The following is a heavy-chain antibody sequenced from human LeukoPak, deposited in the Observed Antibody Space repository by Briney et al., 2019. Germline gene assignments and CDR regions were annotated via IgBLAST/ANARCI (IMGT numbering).Heavy chain of an antibody. J-gene: IGHJ4*02. CDR3: AKDGSDYYDSSGYYYAPDY. CDR1: GFTFSSYG. V-gene: IGHV3-30*18. D-gene: IGHD3-22*01. CDR2: ISYDGSNK. Sequence: GGSLRLSCAASGFTFSSYGMHWVRQAPGKGLEWVAVISYDGSNKYYADSVKGRFTISRDNSKNTLYLQMNSLRAEDTAVYYCAKDGSDYYDSSGYYYAPDYWGQGTLVTVSS.